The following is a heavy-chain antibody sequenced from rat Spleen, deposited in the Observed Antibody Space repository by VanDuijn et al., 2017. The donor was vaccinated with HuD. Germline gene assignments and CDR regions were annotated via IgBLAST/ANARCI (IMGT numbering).Heavy chain of an antibody. CDR2: IIYDGSRT. V-gene: IGHV5S10*01. D-gene: IGHD1-12*02. J-gene: IGHJ1*01. CDR3: ATHRGGTYYYGWYFDF. CDR1: GFTFSDYN. Sequence: EVQLVESGGGLVQPGRSLKLSCAASGFTFSDYNLAWVRQAPKKGLEWVATIIYDGSRTYYRDSVKGPFTISRDKAKSTLYLQMDSLRSEDTATYYCATHRGGTYYYGWYFDFWGPGTMVTVSS.